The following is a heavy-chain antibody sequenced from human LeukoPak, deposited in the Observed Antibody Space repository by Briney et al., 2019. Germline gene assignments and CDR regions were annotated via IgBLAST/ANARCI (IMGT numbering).Heavy chain of an antibody. J-gene: IGHJ4*02. Sequence: HAGGSLRLSCAASGFTFSSYAMSWVRQAPGKGLDWVSVISSSGGTTYYADSVRGRFTISRDNSKNTLYLQMNSLRAEDTAVYYCAKGSPPGNWGQGTLVTVSS. V-gene: IGHV3-23*01. CDR1: GFTFSSYA. CDR3: AKGSPPGN. CDR2: ISSSGGTT.